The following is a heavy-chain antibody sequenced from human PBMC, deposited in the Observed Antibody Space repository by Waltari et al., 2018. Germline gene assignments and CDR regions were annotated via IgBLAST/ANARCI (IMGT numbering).Heavy chain of an antibody. D-gene: IGHD5-12*01. V-gene: IGHV3-30*18. J-gene: IGHJ4*02. Sequence: QVQLVESGGGVVQPGRSLRISCAASGFTFSSYGMHWVRQAPGKGLAWVAVIWYEGSNKYYADSVKGRFTISRDNSKNTLYLQMNSLRAEDTAMYYCAKDRDTVAGRDYWGQGTLVTVSS. CDR2: IWYEGSNK. CDR1: GFTFSSYG. CDR3: AKDRDTVAGRDY.